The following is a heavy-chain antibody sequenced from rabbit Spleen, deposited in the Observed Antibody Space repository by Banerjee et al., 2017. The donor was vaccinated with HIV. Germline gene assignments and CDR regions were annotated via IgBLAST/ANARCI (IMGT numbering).Heavy chain of an antibody. V-gene: IGHV1S45*01. Sequence: LEESGGGLVKPGGTLTLTCTVSGFSFSSNWICWVRQAPGKGLEWIACIDTSDGDTDYANWPKGRFTISKASSTTVTLKMTSLTAADTATYFCARNYVNAFDPWGQGTLAPS. J-gene: IGHJ2*01. CDR2: IDTSDGDT. CDR1: GFSFSSNW. CDR3: ARNYVNAFDP. D-gene: IGHD1-1*01.